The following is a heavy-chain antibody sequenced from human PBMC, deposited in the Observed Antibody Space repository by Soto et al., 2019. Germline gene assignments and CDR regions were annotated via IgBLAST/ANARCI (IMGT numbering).Heavy chain of an antibody. CDR2: IYYSGST. J-gene: IGHJ5*02. CDR3: ARSVERINWFDP. V-gene: IGHV4-39*01. Sequence: PSETLSLTCTVSGGSISSSSYYWGWIRQPPGKGLEWIGSIYYSGSTYYNPSLKSRVTISVDTSKNQFSLKLSSVTAADTAVYDCARSVERINWFDPWGQGTLVTVAS. D-gene: IGHD1-1*01. CDR1: GGSISSSSYY.